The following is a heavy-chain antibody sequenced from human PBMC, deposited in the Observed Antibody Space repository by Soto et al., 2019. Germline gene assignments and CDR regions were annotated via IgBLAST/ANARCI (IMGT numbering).Heavy chain of an antibody. CDR1: GGTFSSYA. J-gene: IGHJ6*02. CDR3: ASTIKVPYYYYGMDV. Sequence: SVKVSCKASGGTFSSYAISWVRQAPGQGLEWMGGIIPIFGTANYAQKFQGRVTITADESTSTAYMELSSLRSEDTAMYYCASTIKVPYYYYGMDVWGQGTTVTVSS. D-gene: IGHD3-10*01. V-gene: IGHV1-69*13. CDR2: IIPIFGTA.